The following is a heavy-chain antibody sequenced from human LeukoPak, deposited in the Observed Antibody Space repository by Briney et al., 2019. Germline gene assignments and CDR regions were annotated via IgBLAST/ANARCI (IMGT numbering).Heavy chain of an antibody. D-gene: IGHD3-22*01. CDR1: GGSISTYY. Sequence: SETLSLTCTVSGGSISTYYWSCIPQSAGKGLEWIGRIYTNGRTNYNPSLKSRVSMSVDTSKNQFSLKLSSVTAADTATYYCARGAYYYASSGFFTFHIWGQGTMVTVSS. V-gene: IGHV4-4*07. CDR3: ARGAYYYASSGFFTFHI. J-gene: IGHJ3*02. CDR2: IYTNGRT.